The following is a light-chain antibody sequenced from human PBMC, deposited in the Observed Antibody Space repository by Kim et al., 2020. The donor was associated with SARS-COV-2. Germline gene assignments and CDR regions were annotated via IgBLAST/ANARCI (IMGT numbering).Light chain of an antibody. J-gene: IGLJ2*01. CDR3: QSYNRDNVL. CDR1: RSSIDENS. Sequence: GNTVTISCTRRRSSIDENSVQWDQQRPRCVPTTVFSEDDQSPSVVSDRFSGSIDNSSNSAACAISGQRTEDEADYYCQSYNRDNVLFGGGTQLTVL. CDR2: EDD. V-gene: IGLV6-57*03.